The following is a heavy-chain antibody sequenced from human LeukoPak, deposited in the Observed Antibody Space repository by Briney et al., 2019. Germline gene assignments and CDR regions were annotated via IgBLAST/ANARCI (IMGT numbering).Heavy chain of an antibody. D-gene: IGHD1-26*01. J-gene: IGHJ3*02. CDR1: GFTFSDYY. Sequence: GGSLRPSCAASGFTFSDYYMSWIRQAPGKGLQWLSYISDGGTTIFDADSVKGRFTISRDNAKKSLYLQLNSLRAEDTAVYYCARVGKVGATGALDIWGQGTLVTVSS. V-gene: IGHV3-11*04. CDR3: ARVGKVGATGALDI. CDR2: ISDGGTTI.